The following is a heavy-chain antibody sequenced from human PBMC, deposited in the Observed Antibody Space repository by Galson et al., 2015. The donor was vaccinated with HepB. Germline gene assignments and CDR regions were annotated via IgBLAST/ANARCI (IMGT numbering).Heavy chain of an antibody. D-gene: IGHD3-10*01. J-gene: IGHJ5*02. CDR2: IKQDGSEK. CDR1: GSTFSDYS. Sequence: SLRLSCAASGSTFSDYSMTWIRQAPGKRLEWVANIKQDGSEKDSVDSVKGRFTISRDNAKNSLYLQMNSLRAEDTAVYYCARGRAGVVSSWGQGTLVTVSS. CDR3: ARGRAGVVSS. V-gene: IGHV3-7*01.